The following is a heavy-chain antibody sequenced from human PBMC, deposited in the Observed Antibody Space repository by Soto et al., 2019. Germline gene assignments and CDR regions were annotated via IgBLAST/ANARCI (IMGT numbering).Heavy chain of an antibody. V-gene: IGHV3-64*01. CDR3: AGEAAGFRRYYFDY. D-gene: IGHD6-19*01. CDR2: ISSNGGNT. J-gene: IGHJ4*02. Sequence: EVQLVESGGGLVQPGGSLRLSCAASAFTFSSYAMHWVRQAPGRGLEYVSAISSNGGNTYYANSVKGRFTISRDNSKNTLYLQMGSLRAEDMAMYYCAGEAAGFRRYYFDYWGQGPLVTVSS. CDR1: AFTFSSYA.